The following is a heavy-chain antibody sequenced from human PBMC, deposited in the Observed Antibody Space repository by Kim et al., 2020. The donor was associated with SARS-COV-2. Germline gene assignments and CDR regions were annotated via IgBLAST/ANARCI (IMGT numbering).Heavy chain of an antibody. J-gene: IGHJ4*02. D-gene: IGHD4-17*01. CDR1: GGSISSSSYY. CDR3: AREGYGDHDDAEEY. V-gene: IGHV4-39*02. CDR2: IYYSGST. Sequence: SETLSLTCTVSGGSISSSSYYWGWIRQPPGKGLEWIGNIYYSGSTYYNPSLKSRATISVDTSKNQFSLKLSSVTAADTAVYYCAREGYGDHDDAEEYWGQGTLVTVSS.